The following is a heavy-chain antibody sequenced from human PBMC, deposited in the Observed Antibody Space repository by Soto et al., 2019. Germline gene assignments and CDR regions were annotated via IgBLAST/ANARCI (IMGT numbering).Heavy chain of an antibody. CDR2: ISGSGCST. CDR1: GFTFSSYA. Sequence: GGSLRLSCAASGFTFSSYAMSWVRQAPGKGLEWVSAISGSGCSTYYADSVKGRFTISRDNSKNTLYRQMNSLRAEDTAVYYCASQVAARRGSKTYYYYGMDVWGQGTTVTVSS. J-gene: IGHJ6*02. V-gene: IGHV3-23*01. D-gene: IGHD6-6*01. CDR3: ASQVAARRGSKTYYYYGMDV.